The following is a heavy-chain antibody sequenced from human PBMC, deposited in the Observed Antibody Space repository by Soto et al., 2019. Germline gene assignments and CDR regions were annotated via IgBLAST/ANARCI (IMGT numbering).Heavy chain of an antibody. V-gene: IGHV4-59*11. CDR2: VYYTGST. Sequence: PSETLSLTCSVSGSSITRHYWTWIRQAPGKGPEWIGYVYYTGSTNYNPSLKSRVNISVDTSKNQFSLKLSSVTAADTAVYYCARVWGGAFDIWGQGTMVTVSS. J-gene: IGHJ3*02. D-gene: IGHD3-10*01. CDR1: GSSITRHY. CDR3: ARVWGGAFDI.